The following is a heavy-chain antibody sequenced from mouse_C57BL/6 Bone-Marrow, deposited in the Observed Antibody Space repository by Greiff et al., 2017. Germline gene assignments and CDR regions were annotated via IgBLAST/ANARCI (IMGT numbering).Heavy chain of an antibody. D-gene: IGHD2-4*01. CDR2: IYPRSGNT. J-gene: IGHJ3*01. Sequence: VQLKESGAELARPGASVKLSCKASGYTFTSYGISWVKQRTGQGLEWIGEIYPRSGNTYYNEKFKGKATLTADKSSSTAYMELRSLTSEDSAVYFCARSREYYDRSGFAYWGQGTLVTVSA. CDR3: ARSREYYDRSGFAY. CDR1: GYTFTSYG. V-gene: IGHV1-81*01.